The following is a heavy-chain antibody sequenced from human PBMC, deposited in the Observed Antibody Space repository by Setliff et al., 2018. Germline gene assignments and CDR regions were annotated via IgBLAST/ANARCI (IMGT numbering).Heavy chain of an antibody. CDR3: ARSGDYGSGRLSP. Sequence: SETLSLTCAVYGGSFSGYYWSWIRQPAGKGLEWIGRIHASGSTNYNPSLKSRVTISVDTSKNQFSLKLTSVTAADTAVYYCARSGDYGSGRLSPWGQGTLVTVS. CDR2: IHASGST. D-gene: IGHD3-10*01. V-gene: IGHV4-59*10. CDR1: GGSFSGYY. J-gene: IGHJ5*02.